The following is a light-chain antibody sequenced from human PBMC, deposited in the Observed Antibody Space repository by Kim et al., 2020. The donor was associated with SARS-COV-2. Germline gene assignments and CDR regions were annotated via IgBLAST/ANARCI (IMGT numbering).Light chain of an antibody. J-gene: IGLJ2*01. CDR3: SSYKSNRDVL. CDR1: SSDIGGYKY. Sequence: QSALTQPASMSGSPGQSITISCTGTSSDIGGYKYVSWYQQHPGKAPKLMIYDVSNRPSGVSNRFSGSKSGNTASLTISGLQAEDEADYFCSSYKSNRDVLFGGGTKLTVL. CDR2: DVS. V-gene: IGLV2-14*03.